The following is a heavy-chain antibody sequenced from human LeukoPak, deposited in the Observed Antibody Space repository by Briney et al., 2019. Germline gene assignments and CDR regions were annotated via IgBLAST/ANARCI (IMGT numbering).Heavy chain of an antibody. J-gene: IGHJ4*02. CDR2: IYYSRST. Sequence: PSETLSLTCAVYGGSFRGYYWSWIRHPPGKGVEWIGYIYYSRSTSYSPSLKSRLTISVDTSKNQFSLKLSSVTAADTAVYYCARDGYNSGYFDYWGQGTLVTVSS. D-gene: IGHD5-24*01. V-gene: IGHV4-30-4*08. CDR1: GGSFRGYY. CDR3: ARDGYNSGYFDY.